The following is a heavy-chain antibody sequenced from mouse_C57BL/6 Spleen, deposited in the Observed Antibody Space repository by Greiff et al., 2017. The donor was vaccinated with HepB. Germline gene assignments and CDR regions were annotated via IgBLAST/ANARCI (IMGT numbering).Heavy chain of an antibody. Sequence: DVKLVESGGGLVKPGGSLKLSCAASGFTFSSYAMSWVRQTPEKRLEWVATISDGGSYTYYPDNVKGRFTISRDNAKNNLYLQMSHLKSEDTAMYYCARDRRTGDYFDYWGQGTTLTVSS. V-gene: IGHV5-4*01. CDR2: ISDGGSYT. CDR1: GFTFSSYA. CDR3: ARDRRTGDYFDY. J-gene: IGHJ2*01. D-gene: IGHD4-1*01.